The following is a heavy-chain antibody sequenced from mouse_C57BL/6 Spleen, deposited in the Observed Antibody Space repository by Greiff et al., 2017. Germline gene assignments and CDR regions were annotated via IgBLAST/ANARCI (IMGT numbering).Heavy chain of an antibody. CDR1: GYSITSGYY. Sequence: EVQLQESGPGLVKPSQSLSLTCSVTGYSITSGYYWNWIRQFPGNKLEWMGYISYDGSNNYNPSLKNRISITRDTSKNQFFLKFNSVTTEDTATYYCARLDVDGYYEGAMDYWGQGTSVTVSS. V-gene: IGHV3-6*01. J-gene: IGHJ4*01. CDR2: ISYDGSN. CDR3: ARLDVDGYYEGAMDY. D-gene: IGHD2-3*01.